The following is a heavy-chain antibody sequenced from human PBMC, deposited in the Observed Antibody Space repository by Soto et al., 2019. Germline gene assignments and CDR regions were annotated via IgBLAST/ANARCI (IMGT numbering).Heavy chain of an antibody. CDR1: GFTFRNSE. CDR3: ASEALCGADCYFFEY. CDR2: INYSGSNI. V-gene: IGHV3-48*03. D-gene: IGHD2-21*02. Sequence: GSLRRSGAGSGFTFRNSEMFWVLQAPWKGLEWVSKINYSGSNIYYSKSVKGRFTISRDNAKNSLYLQMNSLTDEDTAIYFCASEALCGADCYFFEYWGPGTLVTVSS. J-gene: IGHJ4*02.